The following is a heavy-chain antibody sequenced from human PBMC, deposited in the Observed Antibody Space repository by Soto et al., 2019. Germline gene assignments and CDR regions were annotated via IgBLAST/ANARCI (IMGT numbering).Heavy chain of an antibody. CDR3: ASLNYDSPLPLTY. D-gene: IGHD3-22*01. Sequence: PSETLSLTCAVSGGSISSGGYSWSWIRQPPGKGLEWIGYIYHSGSTYYNPSLKSRVTISVDRSKNQFSLKLSSVTAADTAVYYCASLNYDSPLPLTYWAQGTLVTASS. V-gene: IGHV4-30-2*01. CDR2: IYHSGST. CDR1: GGSISSGGYS. J-gene: IGHJ4*02.